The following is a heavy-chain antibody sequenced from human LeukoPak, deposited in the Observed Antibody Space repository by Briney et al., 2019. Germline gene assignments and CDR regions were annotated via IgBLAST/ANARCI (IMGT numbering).Heavy chain of an antibody. CDR1: GYTFTGSY. CDR2: INPNSGDT. V-gene: IGHV1-2*02. J-gene: IGHJ1*01. CDR3: ASLRYNWNDVN. D-gene: IGHD1-1*01. Sequence: GASVKVSCKASGYTFTGSYMHWVRQAPGQGLEWMGWINPNSGDTNYAQKFQGRVTMTRDTSISTAYLELSRLRSDDTAVYYCASLRYNWNDVNWGQGTLVTVFS.